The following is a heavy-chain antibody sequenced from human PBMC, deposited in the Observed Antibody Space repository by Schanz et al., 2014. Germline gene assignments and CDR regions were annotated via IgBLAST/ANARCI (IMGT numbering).Heavy chain of an antibody. D-gene: IGHD6-19*01. CDR1: GFVFGDYY. J-gene: IGHJ4*02. V-gene: IGHV3-11*05. Sequence: QVQVVQSGGGLVKPGGSLRLSCAASGFVFGDYYMTWIRQAPGKGLEWLSYISDSGTYTNYADSVKGRFTISRDNAKSSLYRQRNSLRVEDTAVYYCAASSGWHPSTDYWGQGTLVAVPA. CDR3: AASSGWHPSTDY. CDR2: ISDSGTYT.